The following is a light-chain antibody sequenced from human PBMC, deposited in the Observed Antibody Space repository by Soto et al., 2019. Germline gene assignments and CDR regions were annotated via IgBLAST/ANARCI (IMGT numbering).Light chain of an antibody. CDR2: VVT. CDR1: SIDVGDSDF. Sequence: QSVLTQPRSVSGSPGQSVTISCTGTSIDVGDSDFVSWYQQHPGKAPKLMIYVVTKRPSGVPDRFSGSKSGNTASLTISGLQDEGEADYYCCSFAATHTYIFGTGTKVTVL. J-gene: IGLJ1*01. CDR3: CSFAATHTYI. V-gene: IGLV2-11*01.